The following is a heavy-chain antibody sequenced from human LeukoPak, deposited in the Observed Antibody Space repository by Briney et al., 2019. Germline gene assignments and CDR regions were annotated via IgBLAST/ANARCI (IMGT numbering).Heavy chain of an antibody. CDR3: ARAPPYYGSGVNWFDP. J-gene: IGHJ5*02. Sequence: SETLSLTCTVSGDSISSSSYYWGWIRQPPGKGLEWIGSIYYSGSTYYNPSLKSRVTISVDTSKNQFSLKLSSVTAADTAVYYCARAPPYYGSGVNWFDPWGQGTLVTVSS. V-gene: IGHV4-39*07. CDR2: IYYSGST. CDR1: GDSISSSSYY. D-gene: IGHD3-10*01.